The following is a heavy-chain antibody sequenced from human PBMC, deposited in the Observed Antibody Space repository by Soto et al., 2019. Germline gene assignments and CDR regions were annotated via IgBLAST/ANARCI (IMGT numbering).Heavy chain of an antibody. V-gene: IGHV1-18*01. J-gene: IGHJ4*02. CDR3: ATVMITFGGVIEHFDY. CDR1: GGTFSSYA. CDR2: ISAYNGNT. Sequence: ASVKVSCKASGGTFSSYAISWVRQAPGQGLEWMGWISAYNGNTNYAQKLQGRVTMTTDTSTSTAYMELRSLRSDDTAVYYCATVMITFGGVIEHFDYWGQGTLVTVSS. D-gene: IGHD3-16*02.